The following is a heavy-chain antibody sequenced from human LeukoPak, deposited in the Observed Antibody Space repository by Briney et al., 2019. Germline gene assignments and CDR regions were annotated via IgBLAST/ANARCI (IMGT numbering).Heavy chain of an antibody. CDR2: IIPIFGTA. J-gene: IGHJ4*02. CDR1: GGTFSSYA. V-gene: IGHV1-69*05. D-gene: IGHD5-24*01. Sequence: ALVKVSCKASGGTFSSYAISWVRQAPGQGLEWMGGIIPIFGTANYAQKFQGRVTITTDESTSTAYMELSSLRSEDTAVYYCARRGGRDGYNFGEYYFDYWGQGTLVTVSS. CDR3: ARRGGRDGYNFGEYYFDY.